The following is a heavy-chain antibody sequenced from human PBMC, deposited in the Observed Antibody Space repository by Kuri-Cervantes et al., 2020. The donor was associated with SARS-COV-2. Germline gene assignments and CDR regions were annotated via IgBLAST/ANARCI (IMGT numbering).Heavy chain of an antibody. V-gene: IGHV3-21*01. J-gene: IGHJ4*02. CDR2: ISSSSYL. D-gene: IGHD1-26*01. CDR1: GFTFSSYS. Sequence: GESLKISGAAFGFTFSSYSMNWVRQAPGKGLEWVSSISSSSYLYYADSVKGRFTISRDNAKNSLYLQMNSPRAEDTAVYYCATTLVGARNYWGQETLVTVSS. CDR3: ATTLVGARNY.